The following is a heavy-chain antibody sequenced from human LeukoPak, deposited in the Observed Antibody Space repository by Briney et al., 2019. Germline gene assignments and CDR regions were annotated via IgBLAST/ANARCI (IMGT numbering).Heavy chain of an antibody. CDR1: GGSFSGYY. CDR2: INHSGST. D-gene: IGHD6-13*01. V-gene: IGHV4-34*01. Sequence: PSETLSLTCAAYGGSFSGYYWSWIRQPPGKGLEWIGEINHSGSTNYNPSLKSRVTISVDTSKNQFSLKLSSVTAADTAVYYCARASAAAGFLKTYSFDYWGQGTLVTVSS. CDR3: ARASAAAGFLKTYSFDY. J-gene: IGHJ4*02.